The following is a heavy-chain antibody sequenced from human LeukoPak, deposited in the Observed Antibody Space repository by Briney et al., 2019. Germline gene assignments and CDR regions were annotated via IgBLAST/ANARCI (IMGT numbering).Heavy chain of an antibody. J-gene: IGHJ4*02. CDR2: ISGSGGST. CDR3: AREYCGGDCYSGFDY. V-gene: IGHV3-23*01. CDR1: GFTFSSYA. Sequence: GGSLRLSCAASGFTFSSYAMSWVRQAPGKGLEWVSAISGSGGSTYYADSVKGRFTISRDNSNNTLYLKMNSLRAEDTAVYYCAREYCGGDCYSGFDYWGQGTLVTVSS. D-gene: IGHD2-21*02.